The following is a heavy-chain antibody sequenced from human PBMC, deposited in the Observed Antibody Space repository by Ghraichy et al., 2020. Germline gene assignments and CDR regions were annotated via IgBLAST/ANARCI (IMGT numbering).Heavy chain of an antibody. CDR1: GFIFSGYW. J-gene: IGHJ4*02. V-gene: IGHV3-7*01. D-gene: IGHD6-19*01. CDR2: IKKDGSEK. CDR3: ARDLGGGWYFDY. Sequence: GGSLRLSCAASGFIFSGYWMSWVRQAPGKGPEWVANIKKDGSEKYYVDSVKGRFTISRDNAKNSLYLQMNSLRAEDTAMYYCARDLGGGWYFDYWGQGALVTVSS.